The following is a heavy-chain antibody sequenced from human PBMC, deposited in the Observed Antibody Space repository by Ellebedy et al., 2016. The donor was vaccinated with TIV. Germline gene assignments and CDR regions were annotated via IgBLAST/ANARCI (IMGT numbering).Heavy chain of an antibody. CDR3: AKGFHHDAFEL. Sequence: GGSLRLXXEASGFTFSDYYMSWIRQAPGKGLEWVSYISGDGKTIHYVDSVKDRFVISRDNAKNSLYLQMNSLRAEDTAVYYCAKGFHHDAFELWGQGTMVTVSS. CDR2: ISGDGKTI. J-gene: IGHJ3*01. V-gene: IGHV3-11*01. CDR1: GFTFSDYY.